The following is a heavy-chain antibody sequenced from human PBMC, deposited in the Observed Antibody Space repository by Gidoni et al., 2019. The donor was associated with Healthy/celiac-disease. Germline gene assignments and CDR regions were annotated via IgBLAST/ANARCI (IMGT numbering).Heavy chain of an antibody. CDR1: GFTFDDYA. V-gene: IGHV3-9*01. D-gene: IGHD2-15*01. Sequence: EVQLVESGGGLVQPGWSLRLFCAAPGFTFDDYAMHWVRQAPGKGLEWVSGISWNSGSIGYADSGKGRFTISRDNAKNSLYLQMNSLRAEDTALYYCAKSRSFYYYYGMDVWGQGTTVTVSS. J-gene: IGHJ6*02. CDR2: ISWNSGSI. CDR3: AKSRSFYYYYGMDV.